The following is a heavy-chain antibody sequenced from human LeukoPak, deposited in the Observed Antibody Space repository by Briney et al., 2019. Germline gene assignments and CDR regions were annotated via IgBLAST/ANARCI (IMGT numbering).Heavy chain of an antibody. D-gene: IGHD4-17*01. Sequence: GRSLRLSCAASGFTFSSYGMHWVRQAPGKGLEWVAVISYDGSNKYYADSVKGRFTISRDNSKNTLYLQMNSLRAEDTAVYYCAKLSTGDYVFDYWGQGTLVTVSS. CDR3: AKLSTGDYVFDY. J-gene: IGHJ4*02. V-gene: IGHV3-30*18. CDR1: GFTFSSYG. CDR2: ISYDGSNK.